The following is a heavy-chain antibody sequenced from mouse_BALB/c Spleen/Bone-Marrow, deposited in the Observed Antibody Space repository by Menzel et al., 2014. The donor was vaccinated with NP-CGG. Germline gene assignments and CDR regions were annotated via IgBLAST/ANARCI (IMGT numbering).Heavy chain of an antibody. CDR2: ISSGSSTI. J-gene: IGHJ3*01. D-gene: IGHD2-1*01. Sequence: DVKLVESGGGLVQPGGSRKLSCAASGFTFSSFGMHWVRQAPEKGLEWVAYISSGSSTIYYAETVKGRFTISRDNPKNTLFLQMTSLRSEDTAMYYCARGGNFAWFAYWGQGTLVTVSA. CDR1: GFTFSSFG. V-gene: IGHV5-17*02. CDR3: ARGGNFAWFAY.